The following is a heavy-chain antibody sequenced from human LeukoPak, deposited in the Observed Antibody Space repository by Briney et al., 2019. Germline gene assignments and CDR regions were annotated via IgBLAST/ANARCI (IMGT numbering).Heavy chain of an antibody. CDR1: GGSFSCNY. CDR2: INHSGST. D-gene: IGHD2-21*01. J-gene: IGHJ3*02. Sequence: SETLSLTCAVYGGSFSCNYWSWIRQPPGKGLEWIGEINHSGSTNFNPSLKSPVTISLGTTKNHVSLNLNSVAAADTAVYYFARGLILFNVFDIWGQGKMVNVSS. V-gene: IGHV4-34*01. CDR3: ARGLILFNVFDI.